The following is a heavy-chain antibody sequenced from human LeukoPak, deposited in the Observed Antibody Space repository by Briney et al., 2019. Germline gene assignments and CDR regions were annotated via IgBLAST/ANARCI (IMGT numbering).Heavy chain of an antibody. J-gene: IGHJ4*02. CDR3: ARVYSSSWYYFDY. CDR2: IYYSGST. Sequence: SETLSLTCTVSGGSISSSSYYWGWIRQPPGKGLEWIGSIYYSGSTYYNPSLKGRVTISVDTSKNQFSLKLSSVTAADTAVYYCARVYSSSWYYFDYWGQGTLVTVSS. V-gene: IGHV4-39*01. D-gene: IGHD6-13*01. CDR1: GGSISSSSYY.